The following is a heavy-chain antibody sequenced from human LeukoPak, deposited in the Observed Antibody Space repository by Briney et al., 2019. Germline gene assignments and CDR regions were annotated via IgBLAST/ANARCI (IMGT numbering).Heavy chain of an antibody. CDR2: INHSGST. CDR3: ARGSWYYYDSSGYYFDY. Sequence: SETLSLTCAVYGGSFSGYYWSWIRQPPGKGLEWIGEINHSGSTNYNPSLKSRVTISVDTSKNQFSLKLGSVTAADTAVYYCARGSWYYYDSSGYYFDYWGQGTLVTVSS. J-gene: IGHJ4*02. V-gene: IGHV4-34*01. CDR1: GGSFSGYY. D-gene: IGHD3-22*01.